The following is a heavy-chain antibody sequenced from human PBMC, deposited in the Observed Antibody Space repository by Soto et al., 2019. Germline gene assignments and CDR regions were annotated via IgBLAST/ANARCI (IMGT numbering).Heavy chain of an antibody. J-gene: IGHJ4*02. Sequence: PSETLSLTCTVSGGSISSGDYYWSWIRQPPGKGLEWIGYIYYSGSTYYNPSLKSRVTISVDTSKNQFSLKLSSVTAADTAVYYCARHVDTAMENPFTFDYWGQGTLVIVSA. V-gene: IGHV4-30-4*01. D-gene: IGHD5-18*01. CDR2: IYYSGST. CDR1: GGSISSGDYY. CDR3: ARHVDTAMENPFTFDY.